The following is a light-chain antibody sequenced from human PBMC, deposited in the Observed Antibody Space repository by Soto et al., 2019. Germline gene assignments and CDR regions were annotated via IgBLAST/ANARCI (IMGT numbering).Light chain of an antibody. CDR3: SSYTSSSTLLV. CDR1: RSDLGGYNY. Sequence: QSALTQPASVSGSPGQSITISCTGTRSDLGGYNYVSWYQHHPGKAPKLMIYEVTNRPSGVSNRFSGSRSGNTASLTISGLQADDEADYYCSSYTSSSTLLVFGGGTKLTVL. V-gene: IGLV2-14*01. J-gene: IGLJ3*02. CDR2: EVT.